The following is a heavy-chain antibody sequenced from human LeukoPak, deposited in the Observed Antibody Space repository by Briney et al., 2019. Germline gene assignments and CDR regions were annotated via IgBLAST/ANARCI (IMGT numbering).Heavy chain of an antibody. Sequence: GGSLRLSCAASGFTFTSYSMNWVSQAPGKGLEWVSSISSSSSYIYYADSVKGRFTISRDNAKNSLYLQMNSLRAEDTAVYYCARDLYGDYAGDYWGQGTPVTVPS. D-gene: IGHD4-17*01. CDR1: GFTFTSYS. CDR2: ISSSSSYI. J-gene: IGHJ4*02. V-gene: IGHV3-21*01. CDR3: ARDLYGDYAGDY.